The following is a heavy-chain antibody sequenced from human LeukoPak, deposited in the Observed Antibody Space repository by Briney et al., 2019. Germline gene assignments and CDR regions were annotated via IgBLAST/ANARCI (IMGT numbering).Heavy chain of an antibody. J-gene: IGHJ6*03. Sequence: GASVKVSCKASGYTFTSYDINWVRQATGQGLEWMGWMNPNSGNTGYAQKFQGRVTMTRNTSISTAYMELSSLRSEDTAVYYCAREAREAAAAHYYYYMDVWGKGTTVTVSS. V-gene: IGHV1-8*01. D-gene: IGHD6-13*01. CDR3: AREAREAAAAHYYYYMDV. CDR1: GYTFTSYD. CDR2: MNPNSGNT.